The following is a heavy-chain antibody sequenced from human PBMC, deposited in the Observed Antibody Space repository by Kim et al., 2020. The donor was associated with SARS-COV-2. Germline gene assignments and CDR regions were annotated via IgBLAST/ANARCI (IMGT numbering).Heavy chain of an antibody. V-gene: IGHV3-64D*09. CDR2: ISSNGGST. J-gene: IGHJ4*02. CDR1: GFTFSSYA. CDR3: VKDQSSDSSGNFFDY. Sequence: GGSLRLSCSASGFTFSSYAMHWVRQAPGKGLEYVSAISSNGGSTYHADSVKGRFTISRDNSKNTLYLQMSSLRAEDTAVYYCVKDQSSDSSGNFFDYWGQGSLVTVSS. D-gene: IGHD3-22*01.